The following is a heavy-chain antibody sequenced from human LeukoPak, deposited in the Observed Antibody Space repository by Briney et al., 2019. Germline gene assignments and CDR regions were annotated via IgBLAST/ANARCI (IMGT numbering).Heavy chain of an antibody. J-gene: IGHJ3*02. CDR3: ARVVPSAAAGPDAFDI. Sequence: PSQTLSLTCTVSGGSISSGDYYWSWIRQPPGKGLEWIGYIYYSGSTYYNPSLKSRVTISVDTSKNQFSLKLSSATAADTAVYYCARVVPSAAAGPDAFDIWGQGTMVTVSS. CDR1: GGSISSGDYY. V-gene: IGHV4-30-4*01. D-gene: IGHD6-13*01. CDR2: IYYSGST.